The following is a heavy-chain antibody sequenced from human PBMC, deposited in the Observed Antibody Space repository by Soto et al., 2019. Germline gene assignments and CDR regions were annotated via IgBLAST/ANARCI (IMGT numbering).Heavy chain of an antibody. J-gene: IGHJ6*02. CDR3: ARDRELYGMDV. CDR1: GGSISSGGYS. CDR2: IYHSGST. Sequence: SETLSLTCAVSGGSISSGGYSWSWIRQPPGKGLEWIGYIYHSGSTYYNPSLKSRVTISVDRSKNQFSLKLSSVTAADTAVYYCARDRELYGMDVWGQGTTVTV. D-gene: IGHD1-7*01. V-gene: IGHV4-30-2*01.